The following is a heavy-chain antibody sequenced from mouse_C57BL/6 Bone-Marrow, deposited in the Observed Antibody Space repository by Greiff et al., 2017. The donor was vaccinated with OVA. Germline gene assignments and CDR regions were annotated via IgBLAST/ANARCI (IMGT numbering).Heavy chain of an antibody. D-gene: IGHD2-3*01. CDR2: INPGSGGT. CDR1: GYAFTNYL. V-gene: IGHV1-54*02. J-gene: IGHJ4*01. Sequence: VQLQQSGAELVRPGTSVKVSCKASGYAFTNYLIEWVKQRPGQGLEWIGVINPGSGGTNYNEKFKGKATLTADTSSNTAYLQLSSLPSEDTAVYYCARPDGYYVGSYAMDYWGQGTSVTVSS. CDR3: ARPDGYYVGSYAMDY.